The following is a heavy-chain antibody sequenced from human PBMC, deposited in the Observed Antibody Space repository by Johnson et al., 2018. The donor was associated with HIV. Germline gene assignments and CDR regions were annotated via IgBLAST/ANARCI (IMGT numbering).Heavy chain of an antibody. CDR1: GFTFSSYA. CDR2: ISYDGSNK. V-gene: IGHV3-30*14. J-gene: IGHJ3*02. CDR3: AREGWYGDYVDAFDI. Sequence: VQLVESGGGVVQPGRSLRLSCAASGFTFSSYAMHWVRQAPGKGLEWVAVISYDGSNKYYADSVKGRFTISRDNSKNTLYLQMNSLRAEDTAVYYCAREGWYGDYVDAFDIWGQGAMVTVSS. D-gene: IGHD4-17*01.